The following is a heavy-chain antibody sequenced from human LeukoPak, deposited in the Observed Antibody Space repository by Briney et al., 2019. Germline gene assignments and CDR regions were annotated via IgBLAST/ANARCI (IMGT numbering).Heavy chain of an antibody. D-gene: IGHD4-17*01. Sequence: GGSLGLSCAASGFTFSSYSMNWVRQAPGKGLEWVSHISSSSSTIYYADSVKGRFTISRDNAKNSLYLQMNSLRDEDTAVYYCAREGAVTTKGRYYYYGMDVWGQGTTVTVSS. V-gene: IGHV3-48*02. CDR3: AREGAVTTKGRYYYYGMDV. J-gene: IGHJ6*02. CDR1: GFTFSSYS. CDR2: ISSSSSTI.